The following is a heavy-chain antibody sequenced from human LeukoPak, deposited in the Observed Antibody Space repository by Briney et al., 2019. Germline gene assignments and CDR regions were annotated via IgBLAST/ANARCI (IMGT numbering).Heavy chain of an antibody. J-gene: IGHJ4*02. Sequence: PGRSLRLSCAASGFTFSTYPMNWVRQAPGKGLEWVSSISPTGSYIYYSDSMKGRFTISRDNAKNSLYLQMNSLRAEDTAVYYCASGPLISYNSSTYPPFDYWGQGTLVTVSS. V-gene: IGHV3-21*01. CDR3: ASGPLISYNSSTYPPFDY. D-gene: IGHD6-6*01. CDR2: ISPTGSYI. CDR1: GFTFSTYP.